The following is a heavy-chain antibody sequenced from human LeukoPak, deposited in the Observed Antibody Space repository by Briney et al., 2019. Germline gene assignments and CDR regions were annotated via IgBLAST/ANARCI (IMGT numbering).Heavy chain of an antibody. J-gene: IGHJ4*02. Sequence: SETLSLTCTVSGGSISTYYWSWIRQPPGKGLGWIGYMYNSGSTNYNPSLKSRVTISVDTSKNQFSLKLSSVTAADTAVYYCARSKNYYDSSGYYKFDYWGQGTLVTVSS. D-gene: IGHD3-22*01. CDR1: GGSISTYY. V-gene: IGHV4-59*01. CDR3: ARSKNYYDSSGYYKFDY. CDR2: MYNSGST.